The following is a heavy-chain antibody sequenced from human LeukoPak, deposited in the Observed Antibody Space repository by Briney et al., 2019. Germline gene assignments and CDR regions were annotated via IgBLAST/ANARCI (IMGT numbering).Heavy chain of an antibody. CDR2: ISYSGSS. V-gene: IGHV4-39*01. D-gene: IGHD2-2*01. Sequence: PSETLSLTCTVSGGSISSTSSYCGWIRQPPGKGLEWIGTISYSGSSYFNPSLKSRVTMSVDTSKNQFSLKLSSVTAADTAVYYCAKRGSSTSWYWFDPWGQGTLVTVSS. CDR3: AKRGSSTSWYWFDP. CDR1: GGSISSTSSY. J-gene: IGHJ5*02.